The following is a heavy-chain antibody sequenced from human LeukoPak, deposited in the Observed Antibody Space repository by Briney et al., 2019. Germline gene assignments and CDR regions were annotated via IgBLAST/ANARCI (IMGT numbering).Heavy chain of an antibody. D-gene: IGHD6-6*01. CDR1: GFSFGSYP. CDR2: ISETGDVT. Sequence: GGSLRLSCVVSGFSFGSYPMSWVRQAPGKGLEWVSVISETGDVTHYADSMKGRFTISRDNIKNTLNLQMNSLRAEDTAVYYCARDSSHYLGSSDYWGQGTLVTVSS. V-gene: IGHV3-23*01. J-gene: IGHJ4*02. CDR3: ARDSSHYLGSSDY.